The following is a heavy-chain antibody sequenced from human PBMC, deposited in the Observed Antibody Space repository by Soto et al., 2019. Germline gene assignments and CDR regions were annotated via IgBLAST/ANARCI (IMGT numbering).Heavy chain of an antibody. D-gene: IGHD1-26*01. CDR2: VIPIFGTA. CDR1: GGTFSSYA. V-gene: IGHV1-69*13. J-gene: IGHJ6*02. Sequence: SVKVSCKASGGTFSSYAISWVRQAPGQGLEWLGGVIPIFGTANYAQKFQGRVTITADESTSTAYMELSSLRSEDTAVYYCARVFVSGSIPASDYYYYYGMDVWVQGTTVTVSS. CDR3: ARVFVSGSIPASDYYYYYGMDV.